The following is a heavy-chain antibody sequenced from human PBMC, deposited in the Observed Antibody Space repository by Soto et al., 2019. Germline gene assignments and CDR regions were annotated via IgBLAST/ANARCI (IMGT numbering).Heavy chain of an antibody. J-gene: IGHJ4*02. CDR2: ISWDGGST. D-gene: IGHD3-22*01. CDR3: AKGGYYYDSSGLPDY. Sequence: GGSLRLSCAASGFTFDDYTMHWVRQAPGKGLEWVSLISWDGGSTYYADSVKGRFTISRDNSKNSLYLQMNSLRTEDTALYYCAKGGYYYDSSGLPDYWGQGTLVTVSS. CDR1: GFTFDDYT. V-gene: IGHV3-43*01.